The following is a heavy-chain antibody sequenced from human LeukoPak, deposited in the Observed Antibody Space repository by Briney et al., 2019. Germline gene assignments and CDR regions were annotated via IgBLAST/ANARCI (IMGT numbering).Heavy chain of an antibody. Sequence: PSETLSLTCTVSGGSISSYYWSWIRQPPGKGLEWIGYIYYSGSTNYNPSLKSRVTISVDTSKNQFSLKLSSVTAAASAVYYCARVNYDILTGYYSSYGMDVWGQGTTVTVSS. CDR2: IYYSGST. D-gene: IGHD3-9*01. V-gene: IGHV4-59*01. CDR1: GGSISSYY. CDR3: ARVNYDILTGYYSSYGMDV. J-gene: IGHJ6*02.